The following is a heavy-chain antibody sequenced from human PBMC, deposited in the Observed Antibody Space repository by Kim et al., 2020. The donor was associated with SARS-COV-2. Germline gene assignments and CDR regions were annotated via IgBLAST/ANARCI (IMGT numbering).Heavy chain of an antibody. D-gene: IGHD3-22*01. J-gene: IGHJ4*02. V-gene: IGHV3-23*01. Sequence: YADSVKDRFSISRDNSRDTLYLQMNTLRAEDTAVYYCAKDRYDSSRNFLDYWGQGTLVTVSS. CDR3: AKDRYDSSRNFLDY.